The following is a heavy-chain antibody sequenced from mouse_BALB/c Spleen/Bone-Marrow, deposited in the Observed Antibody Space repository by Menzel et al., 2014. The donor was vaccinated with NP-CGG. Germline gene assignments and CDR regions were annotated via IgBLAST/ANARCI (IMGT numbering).Heavy chain of an antibody. V-gene: IGHV1S29*02. CDR2: IYPYNGGT. D-gene: IGHD2-10*01. Sequence: EVQLQQSGPELVKPGASVKISCKASGYTFTGYNIHWVKQSHGKSLEWIGYIYPYNGGTAYNQKFKSKATLTVDNSSSTAYMELRSLTSEDSAVYYCARGRAYYVNYGFAYWGQGTLVTVSA. CDR3: ARGRAYYVNYGFAY. CDR1: GYTFTGYN. J-gene: IGHJ3*01.